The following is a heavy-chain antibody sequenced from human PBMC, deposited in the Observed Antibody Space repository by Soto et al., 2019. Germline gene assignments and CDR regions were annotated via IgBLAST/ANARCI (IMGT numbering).Heavy chain of an antibody. CDR1: GFTFSSYS. CDR2: ISSSSSTI. D-gene: IGHD3-9*01. Sequence: EVQLVESGGGVVQPGGSLRLSCAASGFTFSSYSMNWVRQAPGKGLEWVSYISSSSSTIYYADSVKGRFTISRDNAKNSLYLQMNSLRDEDTAVYYCARDGHDILTGLSYGMDVWGQGTTVTVSS. J-gene: IGHJ6*02. V-gene: IGHV3-48*02. CDR3: ARDGHDILTGLSYGMDV.